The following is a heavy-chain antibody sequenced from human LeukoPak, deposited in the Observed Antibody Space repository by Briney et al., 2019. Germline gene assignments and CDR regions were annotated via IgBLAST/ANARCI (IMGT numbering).Heavy chain of an antibody. CDR1: GFTFSSYA. CDR3: AKAPWSSITGAFDI. Sequence: GGALRLSCAASGFTFSSYAMSWVRPAPGKGVEGVSAISGSGGSTYYADSVKGRFTISRDNSKNTLYLQMNSLRAEDTAVYYCAKAPWSSITGAFDIWGQGTMVTVSS. V-gene: IGHV3-23*01. J-gene: IGHJ3*02. CDR2: ISGSGGST. D-gene: IGHD2-21*01.